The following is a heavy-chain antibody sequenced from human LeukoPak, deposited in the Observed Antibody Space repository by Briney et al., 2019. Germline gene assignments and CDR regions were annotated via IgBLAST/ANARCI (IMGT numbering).Heavy chain of an antibody. D-gene: IGHD3-9*01. J-gene: IGHJ6*02. CDR1: GFTFSSTW. CDR3: AKGVYNILTGYVYYGMDV. CDR2: IKHDGSET. Sequence: GGSLRLSCAASGFTFSSTWMSWVRQAPGKGLEWVANIKHDGSETNYVDSVKGRFTISRDNAKNSLHLQMNSLRAEDTAVYYCAKGVYNILTGYVYYGMDVWGQGTTVTVSS. V-gene: IGHV3-7*02.